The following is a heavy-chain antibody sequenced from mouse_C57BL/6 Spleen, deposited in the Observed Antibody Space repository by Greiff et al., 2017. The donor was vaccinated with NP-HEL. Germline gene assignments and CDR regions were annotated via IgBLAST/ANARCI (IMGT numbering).Heavy chain of an antibody. CDR3: ATALPTVVASSPHYYAMDY. CDR1: GYTFTSYG. CDR2: IYPRSGNT. D-gene: IGHD1-1*01. V-gene: IGHV1-81*01. Sequence: QVQLKQSGAELARPGASVKLSCKASGYTFTSYGISWVKQRTGQGLEWIGEIYPRSGNTYYNEKFKGKATLTADKSSSTAYMELRSLTSEYSAVYCCATALPTVVASSPHYYAMDYWGQGTSVTVSS. J-gene: IGHJ4*01.